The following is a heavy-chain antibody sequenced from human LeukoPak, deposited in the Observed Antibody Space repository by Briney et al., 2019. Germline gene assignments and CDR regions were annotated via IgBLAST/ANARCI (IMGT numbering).Heavy chain of an antibody. Sequence: GASVKVSCKASGYTFTSYYMHWVRQAPGQGLEWMGWINPNSGGTNYAQKFQGWVTMTRDTSISTAYMELRSLRSDDTAVYYCARVGAYCSSSSCFDYWDQGTLVTVSS. CDR1: GYTFTSYY. CDR2: INPNSGGT. V-gene: IGHV1-2*04. J-gene: IGHJ4*02. D-gene: IGHD2-2*01. CDR3: ARVGAYCSSSSCFDY.